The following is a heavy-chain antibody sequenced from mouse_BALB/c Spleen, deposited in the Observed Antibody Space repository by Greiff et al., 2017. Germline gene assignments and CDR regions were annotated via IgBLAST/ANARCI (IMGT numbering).Heavy chain of an antibody. CDR2: INPSSGYT. J-gene: IGHJ2*01. CDR3: ARSGVRREGQGDY. V-gene: IGHV1-4*02. CDR1: GYTFTSYT. Sequence: VQLQQSAAELARPGASVKMSCKASGYTFTSYTMHWVKQRPGQGLEWIGYINPSSGYTEYNQKFKDKTTLTADKSSSTAYMQLSSLTSEDSAVYYCARSGVRREGQGDYWGQGTTLTVSS. D-gene: IGHD2-14*01.